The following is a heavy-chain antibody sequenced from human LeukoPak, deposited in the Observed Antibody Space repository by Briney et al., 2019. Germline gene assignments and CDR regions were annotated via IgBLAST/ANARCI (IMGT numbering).Heavy chain of an antibody. CDR3: ARADYYGSGSYPDAFDI. CDR2: ISSSGSTI. CDR1: GFTFSDYY. V-gene: IGHV3-11*01. Sequence: GGSLRPSCAASGFTFSDYYMSWIRQAPGKGLEWVSYISSSGSTIYYADSVKGRFTISRDNAKNSLYLQMNSLRAEDTAVYYCARADYYGSGSYPDAFDIWGQGTMVTVSS. J-gene: IGHJ3*02. D-gene: IGHD3-10*01.